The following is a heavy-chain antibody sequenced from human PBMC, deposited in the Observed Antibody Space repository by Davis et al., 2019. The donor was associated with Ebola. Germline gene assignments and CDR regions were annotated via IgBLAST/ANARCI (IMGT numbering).Heavy chain of an antibody. CDR1: GGSFSGYY. CDR2: INHSGST. V-gene: IGHV4-34*01. Sequence: PSETLSLTCAVYGGSFSGYYWSWIRQPPGKGLEWIGEINHSGSTNYNPSLKSRVTISVDTSKNQFSLKLSSVTAADTAVYYCASGIAARGYYWGQGTLVTVSS. J-gene: IGHJ4*02. D-gene: IGHD6-6*01. CDR3: ASGIAARGYY.